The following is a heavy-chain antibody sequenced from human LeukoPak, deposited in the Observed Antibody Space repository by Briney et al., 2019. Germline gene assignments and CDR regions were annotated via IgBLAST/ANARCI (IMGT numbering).Heavy chain of an antibody. D-gene: IGHD4-23*01. V-gene: IGHV5-51*01. J-gene: IGHJ3*02. CDR3: ARRGGGFDI. Sequence: GESLKTSCKASGYCFTAYWIGWVRQMPGKGLDWMGLSFPAASDTRYSPSFQGQVTISADKSISTAYLQWSSLKASDTAMYYCARRGGGFDIWGQGTMVTVSS. CDR2: SFPAASDT. CDR1: GYCFTAYW.